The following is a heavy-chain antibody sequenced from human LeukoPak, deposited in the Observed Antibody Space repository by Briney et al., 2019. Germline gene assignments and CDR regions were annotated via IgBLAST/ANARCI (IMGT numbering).Heavy chain of an antibody. D-gene: IGHD1-26*01. J-gene: IGHJ3*02. Sequence: PGGSLRLSCAASGFTFSSYAMGWVRQAPGKGLEWISAISGSGGSTYYAVSVKGRFTISRDNSKNTLHLQMNSLRAEDTAVYYCAKCITALLSPADAFDIWGQGTMVTVSS. CDR1: GFTFSSYA. CDR2: ISGSGGST. CDR3: AKCITALLSPADAFDI. V-gene: IGHV3-23*01.